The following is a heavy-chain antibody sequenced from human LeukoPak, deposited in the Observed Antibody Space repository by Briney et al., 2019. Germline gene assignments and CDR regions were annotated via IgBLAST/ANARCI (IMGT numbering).Heavy chain of an antibody. CDR2: IYYSGST. Sequence: SETLSLTCTVSGGSISSYYWSWIRLPPGKGLEWIGYIYYSGSTNYNPSLKSRVTISVDTSKNQFSLKLSSVTAADTAVYYCARDSGSYYGDAFDIWGQGTMVTVSS. CDR3: ARDSGSYYGDAFDI. D-gene: IGHD1-26*01. J-gene: IGHJ3*02. CDR1: GGSISSYY. V-gene: IGHV4-59*01.